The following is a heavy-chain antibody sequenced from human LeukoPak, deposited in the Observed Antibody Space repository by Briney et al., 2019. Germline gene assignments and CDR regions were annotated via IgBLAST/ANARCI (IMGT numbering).Heavy chain of an antibody. V-gene: IGHV4-39*01. CDR2: INYSGST. J-gene: IGHJ4*02. CDR3: ARLPRPVEMATILY. D-gene: IGHD5-24*01. CDR1: GGSISSSSYY. Sequence: PSQTLSLTCTVSGGSISSSSYYWGWIRQPPGKGQEWIGSINYSGSTYYNPSLTSRVTISVDTSKNQFSLKLSSVTAADTAVYYCARLPRPVEMATILYWGQGTLVTVSS.